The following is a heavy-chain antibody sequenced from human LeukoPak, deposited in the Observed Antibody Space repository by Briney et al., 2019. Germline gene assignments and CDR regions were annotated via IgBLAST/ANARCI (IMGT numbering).Heavy chain of an antibody. J-gene: IGHJ6*04. CDR1: GGTFSSYA. CDR3: ARGRTRAVAGTGSFYCDSATDV. V-gene: IGHV1-69*13. CDR2: IIPIFGTA. Sequence: ASVKVSCKASGGTFSSYAISWVRQVPGQGLEWMGGIIPIFGTANYAQKFQGRVTITADESTSTAYMELSSLRSEDTAVYYCARGRTRAVAGTGSFYCDSATDVCGTGTTVPVSS. D-gene: IGHD6-19*01.